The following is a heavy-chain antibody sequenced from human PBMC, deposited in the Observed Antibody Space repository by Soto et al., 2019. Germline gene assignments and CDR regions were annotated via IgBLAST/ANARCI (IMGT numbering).Heavy chain of an antibody. CDR2: MTGRAGTT. J-gene: IGHJ4*02. CDR1: GFTFSTYS. Sequence: PGGSLRLSCAASGFTFSTYSMGWVRQAPGKGLEWVSVMTGRAGTTYYADSVKGRFTISRDNSKNTLNLQMDSLRADDTAVYYCAKYYGDYGFSRGGIDYWGQGTLVTVSS. D-gene: IGHD4-17*01. V-gene: IGHV3-23*01. CDR3: AKYYGDYGFSRGGIDY.